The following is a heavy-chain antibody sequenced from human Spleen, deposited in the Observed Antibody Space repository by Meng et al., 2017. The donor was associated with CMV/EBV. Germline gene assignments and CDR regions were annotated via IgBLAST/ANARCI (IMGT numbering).Heavy chain of an antibody. D-gene: IGHD2-2*01. J-gene: IGHJ5*02. Sequence: GESLKISCAASGFTFSSYSMNWVRQAPGKGLEWVSSISSSSSYIYYADSVKGRFTISRDNAKNSLYLQMNSLRAEDTAVYYCAKDGTDIIVAGNWFDPWGQGTLVTVSS. CDR3: AKDGTDIIVAGNWFDP. CDR1: GFTFSSYS. V-gene: IGHV3-21*01. CDR2: ISSSSSYI.